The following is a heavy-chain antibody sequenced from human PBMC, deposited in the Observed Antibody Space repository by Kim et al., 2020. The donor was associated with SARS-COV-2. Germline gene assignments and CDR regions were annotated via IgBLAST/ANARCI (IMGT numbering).Heavy chain of an antibody. Sequence: GGSLRLSCAASGFTFSSYAMSWFRQAPGKGLEWVSALSGSGSTTYYADSVKGRFTISRDNSKNTLYLQMSSLRAEDTAVYYCAKVGSCSGGTCELVFFAFDIWGRGTMVTVSS. CDR1: GFTFSSYA. V-gene: IGHV3-23*01. J-gene: IGHJ3*02. CDR3: AKVGSCSGGTCELVFFAFDI. D-gene: IGHD2-15*01. CDR2: LSGSGSTT.